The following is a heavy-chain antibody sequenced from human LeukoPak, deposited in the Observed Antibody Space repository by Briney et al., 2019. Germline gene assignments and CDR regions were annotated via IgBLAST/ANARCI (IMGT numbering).Heavy chain of an antibody. Sequence: PSDTLSLTCTVSVGSITSSIYYWGRIRQPPAKGLEWIGSIYYGGSTSCNPSLKSRVTISVDTSKNQFSLRLSSVTAANTAVYYCARHVTNCYYYMDVWGKGNTVTVS. V-gene: IGHV4-39*01. CDR2: IYYGGST. J-gene: IGHJ6*03. CDR1: VGSITSSIYY. CDR3: ARHVTNCYYYMDV.